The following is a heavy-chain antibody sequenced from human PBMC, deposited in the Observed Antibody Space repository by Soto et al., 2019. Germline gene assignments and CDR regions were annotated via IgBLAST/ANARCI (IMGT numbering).Heavy chain of an antibody. J-gene: IGHJ6*02. V-gene: IGHV1-69*01. Sequence: QVQLVQSGAEVKKPGSSVKVSCNASGGTFSSYAISWVRQAPGQGLEWMGGIIPIFGTANYAQKFQGRVTITADESTSKAYMELSSLRSEDTAVYYCARDWGYCSGGSGYGNYYYYGMDVWGQGTTVTVSS. CDR3: ARDWGYCSGGSGYGNYYYYGMDV. CDR1: GGTFSSYA. D-gene: IGHD2-15*01. CDR2: IIPIFGTA.